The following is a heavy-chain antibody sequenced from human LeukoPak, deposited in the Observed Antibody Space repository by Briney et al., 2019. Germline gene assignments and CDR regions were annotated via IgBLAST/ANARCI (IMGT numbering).Heavy chain of an antibody. V-gene: IGHV1-69*06. CDR3: ARGVVVAADGGMDV. D-gene: IGHD2-15*01. Sequence: GASVKVSCKASGGTFSSYAISWVRQAPGKGLEWMGGIIPIFGTANYAQKFQGRVTIAADKSTSTAYMELSSLRSEDTAVYYCARGVVVAADGGMDVWGKGTTVTVSS. J-gene: IGHJ6*04. CDR2: IIPIFGTA. CDR1: GGTFSSYA.